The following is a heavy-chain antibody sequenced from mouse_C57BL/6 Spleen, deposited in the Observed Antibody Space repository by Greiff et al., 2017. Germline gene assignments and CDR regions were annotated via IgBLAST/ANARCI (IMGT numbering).Heavy chain of an antibody. CDR2: IYPGSGST. V-gene: IGHV1-55*01. D-gene: IGHD2-4*01. CDR3: ARSLLITTGAMDY. Sequence: QVQLQQPGAELVKPGASVKMSCKASGYTFTSYWITWVKQRPGQGLEWIGDIYPGSGSTNYNEKFKSKATLTVDTSSSTAYMQLSSLTSEDSAVYYCARSLLITTGAMDYWGQGTSVTVSS. CDR1: GYTFTSYW. J-gene: IGHJ4*01.